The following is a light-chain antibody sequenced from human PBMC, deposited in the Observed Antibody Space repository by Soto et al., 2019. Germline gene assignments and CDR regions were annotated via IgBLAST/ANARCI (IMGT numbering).Light chain of an antibody. CDR2: DAY. V-gene: IGKV3D-20*02. Sequence: EIVMTQSPATLSVSPGERATLSCGASQSVSTSYVAWYQQKFGQAPRLLIYDAYNRATGIPARFSGSGSGTDFTLTIRSLEPEDFAVYYCKQRSNWPLTFGGGTKVDIK. J-gene: IGKJ4*01. CDR3: KQRSNWPLT. CDR1: QSVSTSY.